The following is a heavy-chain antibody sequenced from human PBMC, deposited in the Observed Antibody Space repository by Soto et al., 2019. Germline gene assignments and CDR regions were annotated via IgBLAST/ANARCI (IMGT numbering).Heavy chain of an antibody. V-gene: IGHV3-30*18. CDR3: AKDFNSGYDYFYYYYYGMDV. CDR2: ISYDGSNK. D-gene: IGHD5-12*01. Sequence: GGSLRLSCAASGFTFSSYGMHWVRQAPGKGLEWVAVISYDGSNKYYADSVKGRFTISRDNSKNTLYLQMNSLRAEDTAVYYCAKDFNSGYDYFYYYYYGMDVWGQGTTVTVSS. CDR1: GFTFSSYG. J-gene: IGHJ6*02.